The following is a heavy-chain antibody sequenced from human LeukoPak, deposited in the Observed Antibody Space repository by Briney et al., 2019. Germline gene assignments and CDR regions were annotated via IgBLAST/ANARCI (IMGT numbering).Heavy chain of an antibody. Sequence: ASVKVSCKASGYTFTSYDTNWVRQATGQGLEWMGWMNPNSGNTGYAQKFQGRVTITRNTSISTAYMELSSLRSEDTAVYYCARGYLVPAALYYYYYYMDVWGKGTTVTVSS. J-gene: IGHJ6*03. V-gene: IGHV1-8*03. CDR2: MNPNSGNT. CDR3: ARGYLVPAALYYYYYYMDV. D-gene: IGHD2-2*01. CDR1: GYTFTSYD.